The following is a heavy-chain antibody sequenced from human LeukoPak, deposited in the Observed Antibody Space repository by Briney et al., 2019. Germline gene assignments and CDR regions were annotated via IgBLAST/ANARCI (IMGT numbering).Heavy chain of an antibody. J-gene: IGHJ5*02. D-gene: IGHD6-13*01. Sequence: GGSLRLSCATSGFTFSDYYMSWIRQAPGKGLEWVSYISSSGSTIYYADSVKGRITISRDNAKNSLYLQMNSLRAEDTAVYYCARIDSSSWYPNWFGPWGQGTLVTVSS. CDR1: GFTFSDYY. V-gene: IGHV3-11*01. CDR3: ARIDSSSWYPNWFGP. CDR2: ISSSGSTI.